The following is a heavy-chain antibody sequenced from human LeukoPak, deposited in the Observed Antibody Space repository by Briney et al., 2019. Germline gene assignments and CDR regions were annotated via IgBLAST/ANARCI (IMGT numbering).Heavy chain of an antibody. CDR1: GFTFSSYS. Sequence: GGSLRLSCAASGFTFSSYSMNWVRQAPGKGLEWVSSISSSSSYIYYADSVKGRFTISRDNAKNSLYPQMNSLRAEDTAVYYCARSLRLGELSLTDFDYWGQGTLVTVSS. J-gene: IGHJ4*02. D-gene: IGHD3-16*02. CDR3: ARSLRLGELSLTDFDY. V-gene: IGHV3-21*01. CDR2: ISSSSSYI.